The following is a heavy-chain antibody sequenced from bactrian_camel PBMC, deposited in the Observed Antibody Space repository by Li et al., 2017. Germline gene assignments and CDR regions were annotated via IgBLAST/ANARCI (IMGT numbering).Heavy chain of an antibody. CDR2: INVAGQI. Sequence: HVQLVESGGGSVQAGGSLRLSCTASGFTFDDSDMGWYRQAPGNECELVSTINVAGQIYCADFVKGRFTISQDKAKNTMYLQMNSLKPEDTAVYYCAAVPIVGTWDKRAHNCVRASVDFDYWGQGTQVTVS. D-gene: IGHD5*01. CDR3: AAVPIVGTWDKRAHNCVRASVDFDY. J-gene: IGHJ6*01. CDR1: GFTFDDSD. V-gene: IGHV3S55*01.